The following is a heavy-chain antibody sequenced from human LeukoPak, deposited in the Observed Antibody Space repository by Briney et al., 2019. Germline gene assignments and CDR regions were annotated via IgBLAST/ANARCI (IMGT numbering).Heavy chain of an antibody. Sequence: SETLSLTCTVSGGSISSGDYYWSWIRQPPGKGLVWIGYIYYSGSTYYNPSLKSRVTISVDTSKNQFSLKLSSVTAADTAVYYYARGFVVVPAAIANWGQGTLVTVSS. D-gene: IGHD2-2*02. CDR1: GGSISSGDYY. V-gene: IGHV4-30-4*01. CDR2: IYYSGST. CDR3: ARGFVVVPAAIAN. J-gene: IGHJ4*02.